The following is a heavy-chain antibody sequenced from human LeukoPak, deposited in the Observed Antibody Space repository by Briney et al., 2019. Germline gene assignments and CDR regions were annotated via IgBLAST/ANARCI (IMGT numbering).Heavy chain of an antibody. V-gene: IGHV3-7*03. CDR3: ARGGYQYGNY. J-gene: IGHJ4*02. CDR1: GFTFSSYW. Sequence: GGSLRLSCAASGFTFSSYWMSCVRQAPGKGVEWVARIKEDGSQKFYVDSVEGRFTISRDNVKNSLYLQMNSLRAEDTAVYYCARGGYQYGNYWGQGTLVTVSS. CDR2: IKEDGSQK. D-gene: IGHD2-15*01.